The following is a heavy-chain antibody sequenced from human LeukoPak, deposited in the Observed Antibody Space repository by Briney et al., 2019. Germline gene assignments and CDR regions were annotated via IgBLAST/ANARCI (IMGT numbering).Heavy chain of an antibody. D-gene: IGHD3-22*01. CDR1: GFTFSSYA. J-gene: IGHJ4*02. CDR2: ISYDGSAK. V-gene: IGHV3-30*18. CDR3: AKVHLTYKYDSSGYGFQDY. Sequence: GGSLRLSCAASGFTFSSYAIHWVRQASGKGLEWVAVISYDGSAKFYADSVKGRFTISRDNSKNTLSLQMNSLRAEDTAVYYCAKVHLTYKYDSSGYGFQDYWGQGTLVTVSS.